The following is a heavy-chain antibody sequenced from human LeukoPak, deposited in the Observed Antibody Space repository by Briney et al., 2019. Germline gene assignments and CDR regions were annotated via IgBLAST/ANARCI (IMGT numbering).Heavy chain of an antibody. J-gene: IGHJ5*02. Sequence: VSLRLSCAASGFTFRRYPMSWVRQAPGEGREWGTSISGSGGRTYYAVSVKGRFTISRDNSKNTLYLQMNSLRAEDTAVYYCAKDKNYYDSSGYPLFDPWGQGTLVTVSS. CDR1: GFTFRRYP. D-gene: IGHD3-22*01. V-gene: IGHV3-23*01. CDR3: AKDKNYYDSSGYPLFDP. CDR2: ISGSGGRT.